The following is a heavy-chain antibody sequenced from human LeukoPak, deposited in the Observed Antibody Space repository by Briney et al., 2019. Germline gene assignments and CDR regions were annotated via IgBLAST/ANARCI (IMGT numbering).Heavy chain of an antibody. Sequence: SETLSLTCAVYGGSFSGYYWSWIRQPPGKGLEWIGEINHSGSTNYNPSLKSRVTTSVDTSKSQFSLKLSSVTAADTAVCYCARMGGYFDYWGQGTLVTVSS. CDR2: INHSGST. CDR3: ARMGGYFDY. D-gene: IGHD3-16*01. CDR1: GGSFSGYY. J-gene: IGHJ4*02. V-gene: IGHV4-34*01.